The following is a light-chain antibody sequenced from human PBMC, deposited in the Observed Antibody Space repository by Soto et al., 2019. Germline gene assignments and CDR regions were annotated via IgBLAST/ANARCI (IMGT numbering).Light chain of an antibody. Sequence: QSLLTQPASVSGSPGQSVTISCAGTSSDVGGYNFVSWYQQHPGKAPQLMIYDVSSRPSGVSNRFSGSKSGNTASLTISGLQAEDEADYYCSSYTSSYTYVFGAGTKVNVL. CDR3: SSYTSSYTYV. CDR1: SSDVGGYNF. J-gene: IGLJ1*01. V-gene: IGLV2-14*03. CDR2: DVS.